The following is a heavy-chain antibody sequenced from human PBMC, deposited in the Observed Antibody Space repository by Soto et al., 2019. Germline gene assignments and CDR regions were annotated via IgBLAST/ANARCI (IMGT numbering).Heavy chain of an antibody. CDR3: ARLVVAATKLDY. J-gene: IGHJ4*02. CDR1: GGSISSSSYY. V-gene: IGHV4-39*01. D-gene: IGHD2-15*01. Sequence: TSETLSLTCTVSGGSISSSSYYWGWIRQPPGKGLEWIGSIYYSGSTYYNPSLKSRVTISVDTSKNQFSLKLSSVTASDTAVYYCARLVVAATKLDYWGRGTLVTVSS. CDR2: IYYSGST.